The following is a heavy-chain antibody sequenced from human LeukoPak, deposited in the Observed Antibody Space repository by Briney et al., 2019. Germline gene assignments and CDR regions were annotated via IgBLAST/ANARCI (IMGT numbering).Heavy chain of an antibody. Sequence: SETLSLTCSVYGGSITSGAYYWTWIRQHPGKGLEWIGYIYHSGAALYTPSLKSRVSISVDTSKNQFSLRLSSVTAADTAVYYCARGRPDSGDYIYPFDYWGQGSLVTVSS. V-gene: IGHV4-31*03. D-gene: IGHD4-17*01. J-gene: IGHJ4*02. CDR2: IYHSGAA. CDR1: GGSITSGAYY. CDR3: ARGRPDSGDYIYPFDY.